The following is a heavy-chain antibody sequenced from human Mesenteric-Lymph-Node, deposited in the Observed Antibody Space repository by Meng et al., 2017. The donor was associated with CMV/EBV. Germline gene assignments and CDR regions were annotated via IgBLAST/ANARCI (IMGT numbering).Heavy chain of an antibody. Sequence: GISWVRQAPGQGLEWMGWISAYNGNTNYAQKLQGRVTMTTDTSTSTAYMELRSLRSDDTAVYYCARDQDTARHYYDSSGYYLTTFVYWGQGTLVTVSS. CDR2: ISAYNGNT. D-gene: IGHD3-22*01. J-gene: IGHJ4*02. CDR1: G. CDR3: ARDQDTARHYYDSSGYYLTTFVY. V-gene: IGHV1-18*04.